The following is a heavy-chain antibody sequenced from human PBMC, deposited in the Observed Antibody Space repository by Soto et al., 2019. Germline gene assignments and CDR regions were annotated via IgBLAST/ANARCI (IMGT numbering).Heavy chain of an antibody. V-gene: IGHV4-30-4*01. J-gene: IGHJ4*02. D-gene: IGHD2-15*01. CDR3: ARARGARYFDY. CDR1: GGSISSGDYY. CDR2: IYHSGST. Sequence: PSETLSLTCTVSGGSISSGDYYWSWVRQPPGKGLEWIGEIYHSGSTNYNPSLKSRVTISVDTSKNQFSLKLSSVTAADTAVYYCARARGARYFDYWGQGTLVTVSS.